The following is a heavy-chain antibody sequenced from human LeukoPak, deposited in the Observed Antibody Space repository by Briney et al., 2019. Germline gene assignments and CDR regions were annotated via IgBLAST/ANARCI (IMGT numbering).Heavy chain of an antibody. Sequence: PGGSLRLSCAASGLAFTTYDMSWVRQAPGKGLQWVSGINFGGGRTYYAESVKGRLTISSDNSKNTLYLQMNSLRAEDTAVYYCAKVSWDSLGDYWGQGTLVSVSS. V-gene: IGHV3-23*01. CDR2: INFGGGRT. D-gene: IGHD1-26*01. CDR3: AKVSWDSLGDY. J-gene: IGHJ4*02. CDR1: GLAFTTYD.